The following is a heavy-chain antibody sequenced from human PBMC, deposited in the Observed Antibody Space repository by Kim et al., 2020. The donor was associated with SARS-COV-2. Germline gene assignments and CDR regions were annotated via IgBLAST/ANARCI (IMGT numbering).Heavy chain of an antibody. V-gene: IGHV3-21*01. D-gene: IGHD2-2*01. Sequence: GGSLRLSCAASGFGFGTHSMNWVRKAPGKGLEWVSSIGGSTSYIYYADSVKGRFTISRDNAKNSLYLQMNSLRAEDTAVYYYARGGYCTSTSCFFYYYRLDVWGQGTTVTVSS. CDR2: IGGSTSYI. CDR1: GFGFGTHS. CDR3: ARGGYCTSTSCFFYYYRLDV. J-gene: IGHJ6*02.